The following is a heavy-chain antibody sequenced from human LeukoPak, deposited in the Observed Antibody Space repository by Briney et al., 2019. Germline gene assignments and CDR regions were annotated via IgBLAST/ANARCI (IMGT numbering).Heavy chain of an antibody. CDR1: GYSFTSYY. CDR3: ARGPNSSGFYFFDY. CDR2: IDPSRGIT. J-gene: IGHJ4*02. V-gene: IGHV1-46*01. Sequence: ASVKVSCKASGYSFTSYYMHWVRQAPGQGLEWMGMIDPSRGITSYVQRFQGRVTMTRDTSTNTVYMELRSLTSEDTAVYYCARGPNSSGFYFFDYWGQGTLVTVSS. D-gene: IGHD6-25*01.